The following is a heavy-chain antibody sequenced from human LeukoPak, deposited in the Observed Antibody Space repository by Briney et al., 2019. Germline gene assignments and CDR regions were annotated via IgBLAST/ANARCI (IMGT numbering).Heavy chain of an antibody. V-gene: IGHV1-18*01. CDR1: GYTFTSYG. J-gene: IGHJ4*02. Sequence: ASVNVSCKASGYTFTSYGISWVRQAPGQGLEWLGWISAYNGNTNYAQSLQGRVTMTTDTSTSTAYMELRSLRSEDTAVYYCARARSYGGNSDYWGQGTLVTVSS. D-gene: IGHD4-23*01. CDR3: ARARSYGGNSDY. CDR2: ISAYNGNT.